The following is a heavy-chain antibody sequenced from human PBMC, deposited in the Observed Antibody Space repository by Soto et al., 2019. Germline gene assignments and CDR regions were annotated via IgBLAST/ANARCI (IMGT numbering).Heavy chain of an antibody. V-gene: IGHV1-69*13. CDR1: GGTFNNYP. D-gene: IGHD5-12*01. CDR3: ARGRGYSGDDHYYYFDMDV. Sequence: SVKVSCKASGGTFNNYPITWVRQAPGEGLEWMGGSIPIFGKANYAQKCQGRVTISVDESTSTAYMELSSLRSEDTAVYYCARGRGYSGDDHYYYFDMDVWGQGTTVTVSS. J-gene: IGHJ6*02. CDR2: SIPIFGKA.